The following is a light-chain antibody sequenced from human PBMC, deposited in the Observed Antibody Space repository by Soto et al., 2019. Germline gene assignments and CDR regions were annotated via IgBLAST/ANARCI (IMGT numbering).Light chain of an antibody. CDR1: QSVSRY. CDR2: DAS. Sequence: EIVLTQSPATLSLSPGERVTLSCRASQSVSRYLAWYQQKPGQAPRLLIYDASNWATGVPARFSGSESGTDFTLTISSLQPEDFAVYYCQQRFNWPLTFGGGTKVEIK. V-gene: IGKV3-11*01. CDR3: QQRFNWPLT. J-gene: IGKJ4*01.